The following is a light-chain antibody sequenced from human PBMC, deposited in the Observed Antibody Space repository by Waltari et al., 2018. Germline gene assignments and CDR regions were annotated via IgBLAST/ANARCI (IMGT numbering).Light chain of an antibody. J-gene: IGLJ2*01. Sequence: QSVLTQPPSVSAAPGQKVTIPCSGGTSNIGNYYVSWYQHRPGAAPKLLIYDNDKRPSGIPDRFSASRSGTSATLGITGLQIGDEADYYCATWDNSLTDVVFGGGTKLTVL. CDR3: ATWDNSLTDVV. CDR2: DND. V-gene: IGLV1-51*01. CDR1: TSNIGNYY.